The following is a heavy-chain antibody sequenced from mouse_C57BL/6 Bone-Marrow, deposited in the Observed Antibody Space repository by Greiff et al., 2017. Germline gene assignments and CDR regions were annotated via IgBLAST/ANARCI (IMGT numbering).Heavy chain of an antibody. V-gene: IGHV10-1*01. CDR1: GFSFNTYA. J-gene: IGHJ2*01. CDR3: GRGYY. CDR2: IRSKSNNYAK. Sequence: DVQLQESGGGLVQPKGSLKLSCAASGFSFNTYAMNWVRQAPGKGLEWVARIRSKSNNYAKYYADSVKDRFTISRDDSESMLYLQMNNLKTEDTAMYYCGRGYYWGQGTTLTVSS.